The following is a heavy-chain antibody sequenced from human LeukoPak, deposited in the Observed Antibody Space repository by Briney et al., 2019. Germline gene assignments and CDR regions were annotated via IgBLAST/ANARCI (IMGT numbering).Heavy chain of an antibody. CDR2: ISSGGST. CDR3: ARRSYDGSGYYYVDY. V-gene: IGHV4-39*01. J-gene: IGHJ4*02. Sequence: SETLSLTCTVSGGSISSSGYYWGWIRQPPGKGLEWIGSISSGGSTHYIPSLKSRVTISVDTPKNQFSLKLSSVTAADTAVYYCARRSYDGSGYYYVDYWGQGTLVTVSS. D-gene: IGHD3-22*01. CDR1: GGSISSSGYY.